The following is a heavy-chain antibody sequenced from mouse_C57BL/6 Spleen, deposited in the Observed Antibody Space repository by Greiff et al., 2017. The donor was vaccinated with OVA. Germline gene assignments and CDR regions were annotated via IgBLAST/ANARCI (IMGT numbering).Heavy chain of an antibody. V-gene: IGHV2-6-1*01. Sequence: QVQLKESGPGLVAPSQSLSITCTVSGFSLTSYGVHWVRQPPGKGLEWLVVIWSDGSTTYNSALKSRLSISTDNSKSQVFLKMNSLQTDDTAMYYCARHGGYFSYWYFEVWGTGTTVTVSS. D-gene: IGHD2-3*01. CDR3: ARHGGYFSYWYFEV. CDR1: GFSLTSYG. J-gene: IGHJ1*03. CDR2: IWSDGST.